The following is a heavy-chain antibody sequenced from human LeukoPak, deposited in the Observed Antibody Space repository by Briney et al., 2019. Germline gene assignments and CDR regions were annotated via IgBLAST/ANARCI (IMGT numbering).Heavy chain of an antibody. CDR1: GFTISNNY. CDR2: IYSGGFT. V-gene: IGHV3-66*01. J-gene: IGHJ6*03. D-gene: IGHD5-12*01. Sequence: PGGSLRLSCAASGFTISNNYIRWLRQAPGKGLEWVSHIYSGGFTQFAGSVRGRFTMSRDNAKNSLYLQMNSLRAEDAAVYYCAREGDSGYDSTPYYYYYMDVWGKGTTVTVSS. CDR3: AREGDSGYDSTPYYYYYMDV.